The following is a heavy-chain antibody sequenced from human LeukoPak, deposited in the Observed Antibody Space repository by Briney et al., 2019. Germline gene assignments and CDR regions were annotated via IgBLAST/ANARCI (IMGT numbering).Heavy chain of an antibody. J-gene: IGHJ6*03. Sequence: PSDTLSLTCTVSGYSISSGYYWGWIRQPPGKGLEWIGSSYHSGSTYYHPYLKRRVTISVDTSKSQFSLKLSSVTAAETAVYYCARGNRSSRPYCYYYYMDVWGKGTTVTVSS. V-gene: IGHV4-38-2*02. D-gene: IGHD6-6*01. CDR2: SYHSGST. CDR1: GYSISSGYY. CDR3: ARGNRSSRPYCYYYYMDV.